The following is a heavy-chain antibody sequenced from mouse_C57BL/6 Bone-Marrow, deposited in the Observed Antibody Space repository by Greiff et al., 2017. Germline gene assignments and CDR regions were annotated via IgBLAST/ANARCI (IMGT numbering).Heavy chain of an antibody. D-gene: IGHD1-1*01. CDR3: ARLRAWFAY. CDR2: IYPSSGNT. Sequence: QVQLQQSGAELARPGASVKLSCKASGYTFTSYGISWVKQRPGQGLEWIGEIYPSSGNTYYNEKFKGKATLTADKSSSTAYMELRSLTSEDSAVYFCARLRAWFAYWGQGTLVTVSA. V-gene: IGHV1-81*01. J-gene: IGHJ3*01. CDR1: GYTFTSYG.